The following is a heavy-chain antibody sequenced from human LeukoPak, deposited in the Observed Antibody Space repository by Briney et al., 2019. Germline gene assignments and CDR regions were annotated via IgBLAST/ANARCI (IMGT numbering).Heavy chain of an antibody. CDR3: AKDLPPPDY. J-gene: IGHJ4*02. V-gene: IGHV3-30*12. CDR1: GFTFSSYG. CDR2: ISYDGSNK. Sequence: GGSLRLSCAASGFTFSSYGMHWVRQAPGKGLEWVAVISYDGSNKYYADSVKGRFTISRDNSKNTLYLQMNSLRAEDTAVYYCAKDLPPPDYWGQGTLVTVSS.